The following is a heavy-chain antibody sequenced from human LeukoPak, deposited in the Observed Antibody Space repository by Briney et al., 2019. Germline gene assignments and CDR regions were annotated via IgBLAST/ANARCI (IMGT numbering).Heavy chain of an antibody. V-gene: IGHV3-21*01. D-gene: IGHD6-6*01. CDR1: GFAFSSYA. CDR2: ISSSSSYI. CDR3: ARDRSGSNY. Sequence: GGSLRLSCAASGFAFSSYAMSWVRQAPGKGLEWVSSISSSSSYIYYADSVKGRFTISRDNAKNSLYLQMNSLRAEDTAVYYCARDRSGSNYWGQGTLVTVSS. J-gene: IGHJ4*02.